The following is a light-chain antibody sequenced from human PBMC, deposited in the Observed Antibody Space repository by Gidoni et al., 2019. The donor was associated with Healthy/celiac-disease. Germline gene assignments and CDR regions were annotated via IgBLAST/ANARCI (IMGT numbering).Light chain of an antibody. V-gene: IGKV1-33*01. CDR1: QDISNY. CDR3: QQYDSLPQYT. J-gene: IGKJ2*01. Sequence: DIQMTQSPSSLSASVGDRVTITCQASQDISNYLNWYQQKPGKAPKLLIYDASNLETGVPSRFSGSGSGTDFTFTISSLQPEDIATYYCQQYDSLPQYTFXQXTKLEIK. CDR2: DAS.